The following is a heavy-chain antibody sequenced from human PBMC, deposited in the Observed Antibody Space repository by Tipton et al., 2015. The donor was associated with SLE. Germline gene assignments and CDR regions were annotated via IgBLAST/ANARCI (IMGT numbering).Heavy chain of an antibody. CDR1: GFTFSSYW. J-gene: IGHJ1*01. CDR3: ARGGVGATEYFQH. Sequence: GSLRLSCAASGFTFSSYWMHWVRQAPGKGLVWVSRINSDVSSTSYADSVKGRFTISRDNAKNTLYLQMNSLRAEDTAVYYCARGGVGATEYFQHWGQGTLVTVSS. CDR2: INSDVSST. D-gene: IGHD1-26*01. V-gene: IGHV3-74*01.